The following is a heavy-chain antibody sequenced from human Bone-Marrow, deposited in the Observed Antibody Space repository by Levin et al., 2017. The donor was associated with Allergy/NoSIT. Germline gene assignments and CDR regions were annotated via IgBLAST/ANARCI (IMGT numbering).Heavy chain of an antibody. J-gene: IGHJ6*03. CDR2: IHHSGGA. Sequence: PSETLSLTCAVSGDSISSSWWGWVRQPPGRGLEFIGEIHHSGGANYSPSLKSRVTISLDASKSHFSLSLRSVTAADTAVYYCARPDHYYMDVWGKGTTVSVS. CDR1: GDSISSSW. V-gene: IGHV4-4*02. CDR3: ARPDHYYMDV.